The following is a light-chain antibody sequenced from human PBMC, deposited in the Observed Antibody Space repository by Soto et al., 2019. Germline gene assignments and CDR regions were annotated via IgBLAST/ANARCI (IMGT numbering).Light chain of an antibody. V-gene: IGKV3-20*01. CDR2: GAS. CDR3: QQYSSSPPT. CDR1: RSVTNNY. J-gene: IGKJ1*01. Sequence: EIVLTQSPGTLSLSPGERATLSCRASRSVTNNYVAWYQRKPGQAPRLLIYGASSRATDIPGRFSGSGSGTDFSLTISRLEPEDFAVYYCQQYSSSPPTFGQGTKVEIK.